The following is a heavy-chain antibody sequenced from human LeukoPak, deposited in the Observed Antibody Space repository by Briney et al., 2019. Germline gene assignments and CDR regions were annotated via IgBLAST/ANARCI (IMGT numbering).Heavy chain of an antibody. CDR3: ATLVSTRYYFDY. Sequence: PSETLSLTCAVYGGSFSGYYWSWIRQPPGKGVGWIGEINHSGSTNYNPSLKSRVTISVDTPKNQFSLRLTSVTAADTAVYFCATLVSTRYYFDYWGQGTLVTVSS. CDR1: GGSFSGYY. D-gene: IGHD5/OR15-5a*01. V-gene: IGHV4-34*01. J-gene: IGHJ4*02. CDR2: INHSGST.